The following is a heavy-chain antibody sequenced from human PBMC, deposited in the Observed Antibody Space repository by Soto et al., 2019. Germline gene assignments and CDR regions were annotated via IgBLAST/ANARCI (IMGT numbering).Heavy chain of an antibody. CDR1: GGTFSSYT. CDR3: ARDRVAARPRGWFDP. V-gene: IGHV1-69*08. J-gene: IGHJ5*02. Sequence: QVQLVQSGAEVKKPGSSVKVSCKASGGTFSSYTISWVRQAPGQGLEWMGRIIPILGIANYAQKFQGRVTITADKSTSTAYMEVSSLRSEDTAVYYGARDRVAARPRGWFDPWGQGTLVTVSS. CDR2: IIPILGIA. D-gene: IGHD6-6*01.